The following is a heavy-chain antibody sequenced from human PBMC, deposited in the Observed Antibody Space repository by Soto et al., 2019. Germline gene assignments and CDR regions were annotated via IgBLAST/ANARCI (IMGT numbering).Heavy chain of an antibody. V-gene: IGHV3-23*01. J-gene: IGHJ4*02. D-gene: IGHD1-20*01. CDR1: GFTFSSYA. CDR2: ISGSGGST. Sequence: GGSLRLSCAASGFTFSSYAMSWVRQAPGKGLEWVSAISGSGGSTYYADSVKGRFTISRDNSKNTLYLQMNSLRAEDTAVYYCAKGRDNWNDSPPWGYWGQGTLVTVSS. CDR3: AKGRDNWNDSPPWGY.